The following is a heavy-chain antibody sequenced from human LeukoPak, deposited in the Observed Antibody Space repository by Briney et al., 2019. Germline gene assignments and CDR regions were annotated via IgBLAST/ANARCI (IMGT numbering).Heavy chain of an antibody. V-gene: IGHV3-21*01. Sequence: GGSLRLSCAASGFTFSNYGMNWVRQAPGKGLEWVSSISSSSSSIYYADSLKGRFTISRDNAKTSLYLQMNSLRAEDTAVYYCARSSGYSGYDFDYWGQGTVVTVSS. D-gene: IGHD5-12*01. CDR3: ARSSGYSGYDFDY. CDR2: ISSSSSSI. J-gene: IGHJ4*02. CDR1: GFTFSNYG.